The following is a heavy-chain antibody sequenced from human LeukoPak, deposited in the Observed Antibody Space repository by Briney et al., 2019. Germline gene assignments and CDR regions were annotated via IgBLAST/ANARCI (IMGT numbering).Heavy chain of an antibody. D-gene: IGHD1-26*01. Sequence: SETLSLTCTVSGGSISSYYWSWIRQPPGKGLEWIGYISYSGSTNSNPSLKSRVAISVDRSKNQFSLTLSSVTAADTAIYYCARDSPKRYSGSYFDYWGQGTLVTVSS. V-gene: IGHV4-59*12. J-gene: IGHJ4*02. CDR1: GGSISSYY. CDR2: ISYSGST. CDR3: ARDSPKRYSGSYFDY.